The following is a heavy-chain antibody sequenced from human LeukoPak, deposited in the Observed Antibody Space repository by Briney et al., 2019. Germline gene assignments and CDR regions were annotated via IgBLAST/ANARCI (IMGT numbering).Heavy chain of an antibody. CDR3: AKVSAIGHFDY. Sequence: PGVSLRLYCAASGFTFDDYAMHWVRQAPGKGLEWVSGISWNSGSIGYADSVKGRFTISRDNAKNSLYLQMNSLRAEDTALYYCAKVSAIGHFDYWGQGTLVTVSS. CDR1: GFTFDDYA. D-gene: IGHD2-8*01. CDR2: ISWNSGSI. V-gene: IGHV3-9*01. J-gene: IGHJ4*02.